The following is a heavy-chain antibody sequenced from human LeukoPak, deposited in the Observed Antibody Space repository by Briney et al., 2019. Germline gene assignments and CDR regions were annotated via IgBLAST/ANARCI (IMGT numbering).Heavy chain of an antibody. J-gene: IGHJ4*02. CDR1: GFTFSSYA. CDR3: AKSKGLLWFGELSPGFDY. V-gene: IGHV3-23*01. CDR2: ISGSGGST. Sequence: GGSLRLSCAASGFTFSSYAMNWVRQAPGKGLEWVSAISGSGGSTYYADSVKGRFTISRDNSKNTLYLQMNSLRAEDTAVYYCAKSKGLLWFGELSPGFDYWGQGTLVTVSS. D-gene: IGHD3-10*01.